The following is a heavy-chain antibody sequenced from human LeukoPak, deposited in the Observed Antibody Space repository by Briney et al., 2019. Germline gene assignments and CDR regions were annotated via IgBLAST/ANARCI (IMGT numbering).Heavy chain of an antibody. CDR1: GYTFSGHY. CDR3: ARDDFDTAMVYNYFDP. Sequence: ASVKISCKASGYTFSGHYIHWVRQAPGQGLEWMGVMHPTGGSTNYAQRFEGRVTMTRDTSTSTVYMELRSLTSEDTAVYYCARDDFDTAMVYNYFDPWDQGTLVTVSS. J-gene: IGHJ5*02. D-gene: IGHD5-18*01. CDR2: MHPTGGST. V-gene: IGHV1-46*01.